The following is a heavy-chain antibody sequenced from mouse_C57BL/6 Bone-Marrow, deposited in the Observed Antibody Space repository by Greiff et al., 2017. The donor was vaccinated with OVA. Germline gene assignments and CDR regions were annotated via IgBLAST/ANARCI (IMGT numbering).Heavy chain of an antibody. CDR3: AIYDSLSWFDY. Sequence: VKLVESGPELVKPGASVKLSCKASGYTFTSYDINWVKQRPGQGLEWIGWIYPSDGSTKYNEKFTGKATLTVDTSSRTAYMELLSVTSEDSAVYFCAIYDSLSWFDYWGQGTLVTVSA. CDR1: GYTFTSYD. V-gene: IGHV1-85*01. CDR2: IYPSDGST. J-gene: IGHJ3*01. D-gene: IGHD2-3*01.